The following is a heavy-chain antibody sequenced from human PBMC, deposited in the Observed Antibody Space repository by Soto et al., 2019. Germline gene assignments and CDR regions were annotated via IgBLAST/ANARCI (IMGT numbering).Heavy chain of an antibody. CDR3: AGDFPITMVVVVSGGGDAFDI. D-gene: IGHD3-22*01. CDR1: GFTFSSYA. Sequence: QVQLVESGGGVVQPGRSLRLSCAASGFTFSSYAMHWVRQAPGKGLEWVAVISYDGSNKYYADSVKGGFTISRDNSKNTLYLKMNSRRAEDPAVYYCAGDFPITMVVVVSGGGDAFDIWGQGTMVTVSS. CDR2: ISYDGSNK. J-gene: IGHJ3*02. V-gene: IGHV3-30-3*01.